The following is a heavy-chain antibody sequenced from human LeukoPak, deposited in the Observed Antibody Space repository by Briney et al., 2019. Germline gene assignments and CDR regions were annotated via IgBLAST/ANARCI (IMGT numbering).Heavy chain of an antibody. V-gene: IGHV1-46*01. CDR2: INPSGGST. Sequence: ASVTVSCKASGYTFTSYYIPWVRQAPGQGLEWMGIINPSGGSTSYAQKFQGRVTMTRDMSTSTVYMELSSLRSEDTAVYYCARVDRGTYYYDSSGYYYYYMDVWGKGTTVTVSS. CDR3: ARVDRGTYYYDSSGYYYYYMDV. J-gene: IGHJ6*03. CDR1: GYTFTSYY. D-gene: IGHD3-22*01.